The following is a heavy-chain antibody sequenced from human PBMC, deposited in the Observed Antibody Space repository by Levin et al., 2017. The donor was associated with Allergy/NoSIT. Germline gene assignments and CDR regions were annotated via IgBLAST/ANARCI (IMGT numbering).Heavy chain of an antibody. J-gene: IGHJ3*02. CDR2: INHSGST. CDR1: GGSFSGYY. CDR3: ARAVAATPDAFDI. D-gene: IGHD5-12*01. Sequence: PSETLSLTCAVYGGSFSGYYWSWIRQPPGKGLEWIGEINHSGSTNYNPSLKSRVTISVDTSKNQFSLKLSSVTAADTAVYYCARAVAATPDAFDIWGQGTMVTVSS. V-gene: IGHV4-34*01.